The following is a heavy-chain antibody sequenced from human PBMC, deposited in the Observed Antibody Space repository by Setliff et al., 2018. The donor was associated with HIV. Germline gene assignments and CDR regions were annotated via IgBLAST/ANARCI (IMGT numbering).Heavy chain of an antibody. CDR1: GFTFSSHD. CDR3: AREIQVVYTGGHYFYGMDV. J-gene: IGHJ6*02. D-gene: IGHD3-16*01. V-gene: IGHV3-13*01. CDR2: IGTGGDT. Sequence: GSLRLSCEASGFTFSSHDFHWVRQAAGQGLEWVSAIGTGGDTYYVDAVKGRFTITRDNARNSLYLQMNNLGAVDTAVYYCAREIQVVYTGGHYFYGMDVWGQGTAVTVSS.